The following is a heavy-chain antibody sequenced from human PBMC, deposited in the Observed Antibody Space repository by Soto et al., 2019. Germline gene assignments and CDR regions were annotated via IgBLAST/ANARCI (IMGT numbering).Heavy chain of an antibody. V-gene: IGHV4-30-4*01. CDR2: IYYSGST. D-gene: IGHD6-13*01. CDR1: GGSISSGDYY. Sequence: QVQLQESGPGLVKPSQTLSLTCTVSGGSISSGDYYWSWIRQPPGKGLEWIGYIYYSGSTYYNPSLKSRVTISVDTSKNQFSLKLSSVTAADTAVYYCARGSRIAAAGTYWFDPWGRGTLVTVSS. J-gene: IGHJ5*02. CDR3: ARGSRIAAAGTYWFDP.